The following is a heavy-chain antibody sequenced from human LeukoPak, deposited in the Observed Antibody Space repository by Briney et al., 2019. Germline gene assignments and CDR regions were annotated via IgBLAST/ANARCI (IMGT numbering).Heavy chain of an antibody. D-gene: IGHD6-13*01. V-gene: IGHV3-74*01. J-gene: IGHJ6*03. CDR1: GFTFSSYW. CDR3: ARDRTGQQLISRKKYYYMDV. CDR2: INSDGSST. Sequence: QSGGSLRLSCAASGFTFSSYWMHWVRQAPGKGLVWVSRINSDGSSTSYADSVKGRFTISRDNAKNTLYLQMNSLRAEDMAVYYCARDRTGQQLISRKKYYYMDVWGKGTTVTISS.